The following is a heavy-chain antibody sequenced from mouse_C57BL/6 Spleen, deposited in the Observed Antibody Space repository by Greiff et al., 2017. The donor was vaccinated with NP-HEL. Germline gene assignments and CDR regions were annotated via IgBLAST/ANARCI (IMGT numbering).Heavy chain of an antibody. Sequence: VHVKQSGPELVKPGASVKIPCKASGYTFTDYNMDWVKQSHGKSLEWIGDINPNNGGTIYNQKFKGKATLTVDKSSSTAYMELRSLTSEDTAVYYCARGIDYYGSRDYAMDYWGQGTSVTVSS. CDR3: ARGIDYYGSRDYAMDY. J-gene: IGHJ4*01. V-gene: IGHV1-18*01. D-gene: IGHD1-1*01. CDR2: INPNNGGT. CDR1: GYTFTDYN.